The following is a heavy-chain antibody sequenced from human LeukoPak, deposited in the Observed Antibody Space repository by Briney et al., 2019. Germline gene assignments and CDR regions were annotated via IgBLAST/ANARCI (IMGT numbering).Heavy chain of an antibody. J-gene: IGHJ4*02. CDR3: ASVTSGYDILTGYYGPTRFDY. Sequence: KPSETLSLTCTVYGGSFSGYYWSWIRQPPGKGLEWTGEINHSGSTNYNPSLKSRVTISVDTSKNQFSLKLSSVTAADTAVYYCASVTSGYDILTGYYGPTRFDYWGQGTLVTVSS. V-gene: IGHV4-34*01. D-gene: IGHD3-9*01. CDR2: INHSGST. CDR1: GGSFSGYY.